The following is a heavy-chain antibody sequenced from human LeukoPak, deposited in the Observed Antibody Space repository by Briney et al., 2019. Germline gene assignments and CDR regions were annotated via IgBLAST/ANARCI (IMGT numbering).Heavy chain of an antibody. CDR3: ARAKGIFGVVTDYYYYGMDV. V-gene: IGHV3-7*02. CDR2: IKQGGSEK. Sequence: PGGSLRPSCAASGFTFNNYWMNWVRQAPGKGLEWVAMIKQGGSEKYYVDSVKGRFTISRDNAKNSLYLQMNSLRAEDTAVYYCARAKGIFGVVTDYYYYGMDVWGQGTTVTVSS. J-gene: IGHJ6*02. CDR1: GFTFNNYW. D-gene: IGHD3-3*01.